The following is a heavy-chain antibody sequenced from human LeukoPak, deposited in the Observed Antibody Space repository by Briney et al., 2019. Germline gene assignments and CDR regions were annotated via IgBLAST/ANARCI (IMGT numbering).Heavy chain of an antibody. CDR3: AKADSQGYVGVVDY. CDR2: ISGSGGST. V-gene: IGHV3-23*01. CDR1: GFTFSSYA. J-gene: IGHJ4*02. Sequence: AGGSLRLSCAASGFTFSSYAMSWVRQAPGKGLEWVSAISGSGGSTYYADSVKSRFTISRDNSKNTLYLQMNSLRAEDTAVYYCAKADSQGYVGVVDYWGQGTLVTVSS. D-gene: IGHD5-12*01.